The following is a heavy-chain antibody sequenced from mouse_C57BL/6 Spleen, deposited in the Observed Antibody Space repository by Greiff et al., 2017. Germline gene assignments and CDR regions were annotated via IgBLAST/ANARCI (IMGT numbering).Heavy chain of an antibody. Sequence: VQLQQPGAELVRPGTSVKLSCKASGYTFTSYWMHWVKQRPGQGLEWIGVIDPSDSYTNYNQKFKGKATLTVDTSSSTAYMQLSSLTSEDAAVXYCAREESESFDYWGQGTTLTVSS. CDR2: IDPSDSYT. CDR1: GYTFTSYW. CDR3: AREESESFDY. J-gene: IGHJ2*01. V-gene: IGHV1-59*01.